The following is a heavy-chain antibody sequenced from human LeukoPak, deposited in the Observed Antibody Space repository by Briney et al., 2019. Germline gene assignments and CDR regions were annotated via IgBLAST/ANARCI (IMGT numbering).Heavy chain of an antibody. CDR2: INSANGNT. Sequence: GASVKVSCKASGYTFANYAMHWVRQAPGQSLEWMGWINSANGNTKYSQKFQGRVTITRDTSASTAYMELSSLRSEDTAMYYCARSDNPTDPYGMDVWGQGTTVTVSS. CDR3: ARSDNPTDPYGMDV. V-gene: IGHV1-3*04. J-gene: IGHJ6*02. CDR1: GYTFANYA. D-gene: IGHD3-22*01.